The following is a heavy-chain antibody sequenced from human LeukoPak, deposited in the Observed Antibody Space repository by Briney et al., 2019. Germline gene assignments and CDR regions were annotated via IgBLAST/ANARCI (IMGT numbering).Heavy chain of an antibody. J-gene: IGHJ6*02. CDR1: GGTFSSYA. Sequence: GASVKVSCKASGGTFSSYAISWVRQAPGQGLEWMGRIIPILGIANYAQKFQGRVTITADKSTSTAYMELSSLRSEDTAVYYCARDQAYGSGSYYNVFALCGMDVWGQGTTVTVSS. V-gene: IGHV1-69*04. CDR3: ARDQAYGSGSYYNVFALCGMDV. CDR2: IIPILGIA. D-gene: IGHD3-10*01.